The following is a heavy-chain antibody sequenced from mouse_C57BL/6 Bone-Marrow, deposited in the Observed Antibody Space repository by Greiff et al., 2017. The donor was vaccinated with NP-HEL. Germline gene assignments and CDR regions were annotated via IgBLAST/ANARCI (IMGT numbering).Heavy chain of an antibody. J-gene: IGHJ1*03. CDR3: AILLGYFDV. CDR2: INPSSGYT. V-gene: IGHV1-4*01. Sequence: VQVVESGAELARPGASVKMSCKASGYTFTSYTMHWVKQRPGQGLEWIGYINPSSGYTKYNQKFKDKATLTADKSSSTAYMQLSSLTSEDSAVYYCAILLGYFDVWGTGTTVTVSS. CDR1: GYTFTSYT. D-gene: IGHD2-1*01.